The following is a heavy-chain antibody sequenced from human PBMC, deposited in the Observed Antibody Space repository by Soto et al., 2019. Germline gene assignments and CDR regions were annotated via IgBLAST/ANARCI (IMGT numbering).Heavy chain of an antibody. Sequence: ASVKVSCKASGYTFTSYDINWVRQATGQGLEWMGWMNPNSGNTGYAQKFQGRVTMTRNTSISTAYMELSSLRSEDTAVYYCARGHPSITIFGVVIDNWFDPWGQGTLVTVSS. CDR2: MNPNSGNT. D-gene: IGHD3-3*01. CDR3: ARGHPSITIFGVVIDNWFDP. V-gene: IGHV1-8*01. CDR1: GYTFTSYD. J-gene: IGHJ5*02.